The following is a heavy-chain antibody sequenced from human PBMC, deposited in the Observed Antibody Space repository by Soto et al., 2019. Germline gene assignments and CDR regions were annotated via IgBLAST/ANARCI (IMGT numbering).Heavy chain of an antibody. CDR1: GGSISSGDHY. V-gene: IGHV4-30-4*01. D-gene: IGHD3-3*01. J-gene: IGHJ6*02. CDR2: IYYSGST. Sequence: SETLSLTCTVSGGSISSGDHYWSWIRQPPGKGLEWIGYIYYSGSTYYNPSLKSRVTISVDTSKNQFSLKLSSVTAADTAVYYCARDRFSGITIFGVVSPRYYGMDVWGQGTTVTVSS. CDR3: ARDRFSGITIFGVVSPRYYGMDV.